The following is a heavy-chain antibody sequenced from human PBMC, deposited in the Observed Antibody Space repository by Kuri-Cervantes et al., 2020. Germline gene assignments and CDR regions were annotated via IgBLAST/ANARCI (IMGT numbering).Heavy chain of an antibody. D-gene: IGHD1-1*01. Sequence: GHTLVQPPQTLTLTRSFSGFSLTTSGMRVSWLRQPPGKDPEWLARIDWDDDKFYNTPLKTRLTITKDTPKNQLVLTMTNMDPVDTATYYCAHRLLEGDWFDPWGQGTLVTVSS. J-gene: IGHJ5*02. V-gene: IGHV2-70*12. CDR1: GFSLTTSGMR. CDR2: IDWDDDK. CDR3: AHRLLEGDWFDP.